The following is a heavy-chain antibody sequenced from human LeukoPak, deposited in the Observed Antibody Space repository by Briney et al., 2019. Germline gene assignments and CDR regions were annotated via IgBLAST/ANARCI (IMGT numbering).Heavy chain of an antibody. Sequence: GASVTVSCKASGYTFTGYYMHWVRQAPGQGLEWLGWINPNSGVANYAQTFQGRVTLTTDTSITTAYMELSSLTSDDTASYYCLNEHGGWGQGTPVTVSS. CDR3: LNEHGG. J-gene: IGHJ4*02. V-gene: IGHV1-2*02. D-gene: IGHD1-1*01. CDR1: GYTFTGYY. CDR2: INPNSGVA.